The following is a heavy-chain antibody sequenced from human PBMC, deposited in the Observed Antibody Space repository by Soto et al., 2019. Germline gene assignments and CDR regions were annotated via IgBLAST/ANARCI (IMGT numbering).Heavy chain of an antibody. V-gene: IGHV1-18*01. CDR2: ISAYNGNT. CDR3: ARGGIVLVPAAMRSNWFDP. Sequence: QVQLVQSGAEVKKPGASVKVSCKASGYTFTSYGISWVRQAPGQGLEWMGWISAYNGNTNYAQKLQGRVTMTTDTATSTAYMELRSLRSDDTAVYYCARGGIVLVPAAMRSNWFDPWGQGTLVTVSS. J-gene: IGHJ5*02. CDR1: GYTFTSYG. D-gene: IGHD2-2*01.